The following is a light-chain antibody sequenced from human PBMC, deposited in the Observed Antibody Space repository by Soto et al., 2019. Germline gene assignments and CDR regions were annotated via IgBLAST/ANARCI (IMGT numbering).Light chain of an antibody. Sequence: EIVLTQSPGTLSLSPGERATLSCRASQSLSSNYLAWYQQKPGQAPRLLIYGASTRATGIPYRFSGSGSGTDSTLTISRLEPEDFAVYYCQQYGSSLFTFGPGTKVDIK. V-gene: IGKV3-20*01. CDR3: QQYGSSLFT. CDR1: QSLSSNY. CDR2: GAS. J-gene: IGKJ3*01.